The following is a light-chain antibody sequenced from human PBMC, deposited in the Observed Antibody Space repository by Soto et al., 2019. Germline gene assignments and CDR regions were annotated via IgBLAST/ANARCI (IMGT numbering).Light chain of an antibody. Sequence: DIQMTQSPSTLSASVGDRVTITCRARQSIYRWLAWYQQKPGKAPKLLIYDASSLESGVPSRFSGSGSGTEFTLTISSLQPDDFAIYYCQQYSTYSPVFGQGTKVVIK. CDR2: DAS. CDR3: QQYSTYSPV. J-gene: IGKJ1*01. CDR1: QSIYRW. V-gene: IGKV1-5*01.